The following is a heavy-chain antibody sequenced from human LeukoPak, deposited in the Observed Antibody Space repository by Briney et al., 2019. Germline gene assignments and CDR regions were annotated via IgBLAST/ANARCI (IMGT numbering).Heavy chain of an antibody. CDR2: IYYSGST. Sequence: SQTLSLTCTVSGGSISSYYWSWIRQPPGKGLEWIGYIYYSGSTNYNPSLKSRVTISVDTSKNQFSLKLSSVTAADTAVYYCASLRGLIAAAGSQFDYWGQGTLVTVSS. CDR1: GGSISSYY. D-gene: IGHD6-13*01. V-gene: IGHV4-59*01. J-gene: IGHJ4*02. CDR3: ASLRGLIAAAGSQFDY.